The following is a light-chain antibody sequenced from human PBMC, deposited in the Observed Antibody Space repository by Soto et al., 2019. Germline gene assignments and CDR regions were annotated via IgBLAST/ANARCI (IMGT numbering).Light chain of an antibody. CDR2: DAS. V-gene: IGKV1-33*01. CDR1: QDISIY. CDR3: QQYNVVPPT. Sequence: DIQMTQSPSSLSASVGDRVTITCRASQDISIYLNWFQQKPGKAPKLLIYDASNLEKGVPSRLTGSGSGTDFTLTINSLQPDEIATYYCQQYNVVPPTFGQGTRLEI. J-gene: IGKJ2*01.